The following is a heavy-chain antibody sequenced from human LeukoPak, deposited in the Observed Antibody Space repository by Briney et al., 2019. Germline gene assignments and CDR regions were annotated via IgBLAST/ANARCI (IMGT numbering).Heavy chain of an antibody. V-gene: IGHV3-33*01. CDR3: ARGGADY. CDR2: IWYDGSNK. CDR1: GFSFSSNG. D-gene: IGHD5-12*01. J-gene: IGHJ4*02. Sequence: GGSLRLSCAASGFSFSSNGMHWVRQAPGKGLEWVAVIWYDGSNKYYADSVKGRFTISRDNSKNTLYLQMNSLRAEDTAVFYCARGGADYWGQGTLVTVSS.